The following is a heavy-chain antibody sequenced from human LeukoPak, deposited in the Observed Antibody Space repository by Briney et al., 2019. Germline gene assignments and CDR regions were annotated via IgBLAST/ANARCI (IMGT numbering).Heavy chain of an antibody. CDR1: GFTFSAYN. Sequence: GGSLRLSCAASGFTFSAYNMNWVRQAPGKGLEWVSCISSSSNYIYYADSVKGRFTISRDNAKNSLFLQMNSLRAEDTAVYYCARDSLTWDYGDYSAFDIWGQGTMVTVSS. CDR2: ISSSSNYI. D-gene: IGHD4-17*01. V-gene: IGHV3-21*01. CDR3: ARDSLTWDYGDYSAFDI. J-gene: IGHJ3*02.